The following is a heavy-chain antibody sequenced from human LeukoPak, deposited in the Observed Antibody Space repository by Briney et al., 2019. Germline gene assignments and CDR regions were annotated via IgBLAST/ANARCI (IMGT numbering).Heavy chain of an antibody. J-gene: IGHJ3*02. CDR3: AREILLVGWAFDI. Sequence: SQTLSLTCAISRDSVSSNSAAWNWIRQSPSRGLEWLVSTYYRSKWYNDYAVSVKSRITINPDTSKNQFSLQLNSVTHEDTAVYDCAREILLVGWAFDIWGQGTMVTVSS. CDR2: TYYRSKWYN. D-gene: IGHD2-8*02. CDR1: RDSVSSNSAA. V-gene: IGHV6-1*01.